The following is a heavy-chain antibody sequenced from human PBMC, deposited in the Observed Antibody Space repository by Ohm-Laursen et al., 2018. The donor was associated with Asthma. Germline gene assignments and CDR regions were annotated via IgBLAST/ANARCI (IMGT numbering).Heavy chain of an antibody. Sequence: ASVKVSCNASGRTFSSYAISWVRQAPGHGLEWMGGIIPIFGTANYAQKFQGRVTITADESTSTAYMELSSLRSEDTAVYSCARDRGMATMVTPAFDIWGQGTMVTVSS. CDR2: IIPIFGTA. V-gene: IGHV1-69*13. D-gene: IGHD4-23*01. J-gene: IGHJ3*02. CDR3: ARDRGMATMVTPAFDI. CDR1: GRTFSSYA.